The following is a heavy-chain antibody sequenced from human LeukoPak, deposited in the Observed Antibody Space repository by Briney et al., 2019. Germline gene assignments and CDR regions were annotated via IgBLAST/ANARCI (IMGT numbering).Heavy chain of an antibody. D-gene: IGHD3-22*01. CDR2: IYYSGST. V-gene: IGHV4-31*03. CDR3: ARAIGSSLGPDY. J-gene: IGHJ4*02. Sequence: SETLPLTCTVSGGSISSGGYYWSWIRQHPGKGLEWIGYIYYSGSTYYNPSLKSRVTISVDTSKNQFSLKLSSVTAADTAVYYCARAIGSSLGPDYWGQGTLVTVSS. CDR1: GGSISSGGYY.